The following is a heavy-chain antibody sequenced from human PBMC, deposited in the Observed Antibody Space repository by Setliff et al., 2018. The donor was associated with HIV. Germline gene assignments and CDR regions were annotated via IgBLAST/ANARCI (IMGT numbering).Heavy chain of an antibody. CDR2: AYHSGRT. CDR1: GYSITSGYS. D-gene: IGHD2-8*01. Sequence: NPSETLSLTCAVSGYSITSGYSWGWIRQSPGKGLEWIGNAYHSGRTYYNPSLKSRVAMSIDTSKNQFSLRLRSVTAADTAVYYCARKHPHCTDGVCYTETFDYWGHGMLVTVSS. J-gene: IGHJ4*01. CDR3: ARKHPHCTDGVCYTETFDY. V-gene: IGHV4-38-2*01.